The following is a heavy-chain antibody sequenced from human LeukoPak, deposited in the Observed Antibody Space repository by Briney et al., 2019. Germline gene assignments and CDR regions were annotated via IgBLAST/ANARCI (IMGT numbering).Heavy chain of an antibody. Sequence: GGSLRLSCTVSGFTVSSNSMSWVRQAPGKGLEWVSYMSGTGSAIFYADSVRGRFTISRDNAKNSLFLQMNGLRAEDTAIYYCVRQFCSGGGCYFDYWGQGTLVTVSS. CDR1: GFTVSSNS. CDR3: VRQFCSGGGCYFDY. CDR2: MSGTGSAI. D-gene: IGHD2-15*01. J-gene: IGHJ4*02. V-gene: IGHV3-48*04.